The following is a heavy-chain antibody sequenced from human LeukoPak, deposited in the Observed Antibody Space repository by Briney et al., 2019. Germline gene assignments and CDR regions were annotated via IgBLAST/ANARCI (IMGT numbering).Heavy chain of an antibody. CDR2: ISGSGGST. V-gene: IGHV3-23*01. CDR1: GFTFTGYA. D-gene: IGHD6-25*01. CDR3: AKRPGIPAAVGVGGAFDI. Sequence: GGSLRLSCAASGFTFTGYAMSWVRQAPGKGLDWVSGISGSGGSTYYADSVKGRFTISRDNSKNTLYLQMNSLRAEDTAVYYCAKRPGIPAAVGVGGAFDIWGQGTMVIVSS. J-gene: IGHJ3*02.